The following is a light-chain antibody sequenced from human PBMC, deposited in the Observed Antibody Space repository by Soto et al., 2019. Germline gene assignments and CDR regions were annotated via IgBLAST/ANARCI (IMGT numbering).Light chain of an antibody. Sequence: DIVMTQSPDSLAVSLGERATINCKSSQSVLYSSNNKNYLAWYQRKPGQPPRLLVYWASTRESGVPDRFSGSGSGTVFALTISSLQAEDVAVYYCQQYYSTPLTFGGGTKVEIK. CDR1: QSVLYSSNNKNY. J-gene: IGKJ4*01. CDR3: QQYYSTPLT. CDR2: WAS. V-gene: IGKV4-1*01.